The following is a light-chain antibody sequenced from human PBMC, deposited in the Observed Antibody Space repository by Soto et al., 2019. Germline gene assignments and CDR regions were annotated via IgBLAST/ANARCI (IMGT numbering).Light chain of an antibody. V-gene: IGLV2-14*03. Sequence: QSVLTQPASVSGSPRQSITISCTGTSSDVGTYNYVSWYQHHPGKAPKLIIYDVTNRPSGVSNRFSGSKSGSTASLTISGLQAEDEADYHCTSYTRDTALVFGTGTKLTVL. CDR2: DVT. CDR3: TSYTRDTALV. J-gene: IGLJ1*01. CDR1: SSDVGTYNY.